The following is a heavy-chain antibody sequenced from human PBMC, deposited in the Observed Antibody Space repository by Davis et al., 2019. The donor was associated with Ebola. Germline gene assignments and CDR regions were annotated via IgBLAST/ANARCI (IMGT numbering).Heavy chain of an antibody. CDR2: IYYSGST. J-gene: IGHJ4*02. V-gene: IGHV4-59*01. Sequence: MPSETLSLTCAVSGGSISSYYWSWIRQPPGKGLEWIGYIYYSGSTNYNPSLKSRVTISVDTSKNQFSLKLSSVTAADTAVYYCARAGWLRRSFDYWGQGTLVTVSS. CDR3: ARAGWLRRSFDY. D-gene: IGHD5-12*01. CDR1: GGSISSYY.